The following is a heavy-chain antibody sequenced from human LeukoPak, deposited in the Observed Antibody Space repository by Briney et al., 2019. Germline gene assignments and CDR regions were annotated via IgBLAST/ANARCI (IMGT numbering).Heavy chain of an antibody. CDR3: AKNVLRYFDRTHGFDP. V-gene: IGHV3-23*01. CDR1: GFTVSSNE. CDR2: ISGSGGST. J-gene: IGHJ5*02. D-gene: IGHD3-9*01. Sequence: PGGSLRLSCAASGFTVSSNEMSWVRQAPGKGLEWVSAISGSGGSTYYADSVKGRFTISRDNSKNTLYLQMNSLRAEDTAVYYCAKNVLRYFDRTHGFDPWGEGRLVTVSS.